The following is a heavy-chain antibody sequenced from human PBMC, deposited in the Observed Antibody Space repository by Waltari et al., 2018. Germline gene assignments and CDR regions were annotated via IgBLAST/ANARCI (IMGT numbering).Heavy chain of an antibody. Sequence: QLQLQESGPGLVKPSETLSLTCTVPGGSISSTSYYLGWIRQPPGKGLEWIGSIYYSGSTYYNPSLKSRVTISVDTSKNQFSLKLSSVTAADTAVYYCARHKKQQQVYYWGQGTLVTVSS. D-gene: IGHD6-13*01. CDR2: IYYSGST. V-gene: IGHV4-39*01. CDR3: ARHKKQQQVYY. J-gene: IGHJ4*02. CDR1: GGSISSTSYY.